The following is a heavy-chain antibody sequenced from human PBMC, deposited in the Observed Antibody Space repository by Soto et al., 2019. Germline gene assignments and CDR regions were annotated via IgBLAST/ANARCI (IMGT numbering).Heavy chain of an antibody. V-gene: IGHV3-33*01. CDR3: AREPMVRGVITHNWFDA. CDR1: GFTFSSYG. D-gene: IGHD3-10*01. J-gene: IGHJ5*02. Sequence: GGSLRLSCAASGFTFSSYGMHWVRQAPGKGLEWGAVIWYDGSNKYYADSVKGRFTISRDNSRNTRYLQMNSLRAEDTAVSYCAREPMVRGVITHNWFDAWGQGTLVTVSS. CDR2: IWYDGSNK.